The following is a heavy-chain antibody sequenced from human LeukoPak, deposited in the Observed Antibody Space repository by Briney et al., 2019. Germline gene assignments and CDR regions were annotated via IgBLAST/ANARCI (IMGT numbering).Heavy chain of an antibody. J-gene: IGHJ4*02. CDR3: AREGGYDSSFDY. Sequence: PAETPSLTCTVSGVSISSYYWSWVRQPPGKGLEWVGDIYYSGSTNYNPSLKSRVTISVDTYKNQFSLKLSSVTAADTAVYYCAREGGYDSSFDYWGQGTLVTVSS. CDR2: IYYSGST. V-gene: IGHV4-59*01. D-gene: IGHD5-12*01. CDR1: GVSISSYY.